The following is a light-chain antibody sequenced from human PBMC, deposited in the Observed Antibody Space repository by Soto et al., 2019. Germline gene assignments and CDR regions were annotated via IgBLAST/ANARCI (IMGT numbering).Light chain of an antibody. CDR2: GAS. Sequence: EIVLTQSPGTLSLSPGERATLSCRASQSVSSSYLAWYQQKPGQAPRLLIYGASSRATGIPDRFSGSGSGTIFTLTISRLEPEDFALYYCQQYGSSRTFGQGTKVAIK. V-gene: IGKV3-20*01. CDR1: QSVSSSY. CDR3: QQYGSSRT. J-gene: IGKJ1*01.